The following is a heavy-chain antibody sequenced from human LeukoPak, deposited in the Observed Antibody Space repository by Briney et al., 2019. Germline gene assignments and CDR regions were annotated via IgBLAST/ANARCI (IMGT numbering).Heavy chain of an antibody. J-gene: IGHJ4*02. Sequence: VGTLRLSRVASGFPLRSDAITWGSQTPRKGLESGLVISDNEDTYYTDSVTGRVTISRDNSQNTIFLQMNSLRVEDTAVYYCAKVDYWSPENYFDSWGQGTLVTVSS. CDR3: AKVDYWSPENYFDS. D-gene: IGHD1-1*01. V-gene: IGHV3-23*01. CDR1: GFPLRSDA. CDR2: ISDNEDT.